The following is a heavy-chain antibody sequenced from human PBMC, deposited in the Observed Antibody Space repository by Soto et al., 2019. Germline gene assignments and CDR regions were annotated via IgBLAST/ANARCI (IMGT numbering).Heavy chain of an antibody. J-gene: IGHJ4*02. V-gene: IGHV3-23*01. Sequence: EVHLLESGGGLVQPGGSLRLSCAASGFTFSSYGMSWVRQAPGKGLEWVSTVSTGAETTAYADSVKGRFTISRDNSKNTLTLQMNSLRVEDTALYYCASTYSSEGWDFDYWGQGTLVTVSS. CDR1: GFTFSSYG. D-gene: IGHD6-25*01. CDR2: VSTGAETT. CDR3: ASTYSSEGWDFDY.